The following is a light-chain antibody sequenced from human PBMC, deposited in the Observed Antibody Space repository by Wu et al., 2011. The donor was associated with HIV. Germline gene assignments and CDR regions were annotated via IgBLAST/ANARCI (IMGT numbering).Light chain of an antibody. CDR1: QSVSSSY. CDR2: GAS. J-gene: IGKJ4*01. Sequence: EIVLTQSPGTLSLSPGERATLSCRASQSVSSSYLAWYQQKPGQAPRLLIYGASSRATGIPDRFSGSGSGTDFTLTISRLEPEDFAVYYCQQYGGAPFTFGGGTKWRS. V-gene: IGKV3-20*01. CDR3: QQYGGAPFT.